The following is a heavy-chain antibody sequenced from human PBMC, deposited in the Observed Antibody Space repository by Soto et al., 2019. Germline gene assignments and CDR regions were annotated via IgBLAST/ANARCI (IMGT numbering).Heavy chain of an antibody. D-gene: IGHD3-16*01. Sequence: QVQLVQSGIEVKKPGASVKVSCKAMGYTFTNYGPSWVRQAPGEGLEWLGWISAYNGHTKYAHKVQDRVTLTTDTSASTAYLELRSLRSDDTAVYYCVRGDGGYFDHWGQGTLVLVSS. J-gene: IGHJ4*02. V-gene: IGHV1-18*01. CDR2: ISAYNGHT. CDR3: VRGDGGYFDH. CDR1: GYTFTNYG.